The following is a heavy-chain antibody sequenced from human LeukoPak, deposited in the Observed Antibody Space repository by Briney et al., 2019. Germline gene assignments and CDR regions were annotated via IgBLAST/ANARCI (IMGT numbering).Heavy chain of an antibody. CDR2: SSSSGSTI. CDR3: ARSSLRGYTYGFDY. CDR1: GFTFRSHG. D-gene: IGHD5-18*01. Sequence: GGSLRLSCAASGFTFRSHGTNWVRQAPGKGLEWVSYSSSSGSTIYYADSVKGRFTISRDNAKNSLYLQMNSLSAEDTAVYSCARSSLRGYTYGFDYWGQGTLVTVSS. V-gene: IGHV3-48*03. J-gene: IGHJ4*02.